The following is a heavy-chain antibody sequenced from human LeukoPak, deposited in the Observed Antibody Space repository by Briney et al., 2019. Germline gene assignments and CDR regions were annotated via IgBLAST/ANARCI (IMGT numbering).Heavy chain of an antibody. CDR3: ARVRGRLSAGYFDY. V-gene: IGHV3-11*04. CDR2: ITNSGTTI. J-gene: IGHJ4*02. Sequence: PGGSLRLSCAASGFTFTDYYMSWIRQAPGKGLEWVSYITNSGTTIYYADSVKGRFTISRDNAKNSLYLQMNSLRAEDTAVYYCARVRGRLSAGYFDYWGQGTLVTVSS. D-gene: IGHD4/OR15-4a*01. CDR1: GFTFTDYY.